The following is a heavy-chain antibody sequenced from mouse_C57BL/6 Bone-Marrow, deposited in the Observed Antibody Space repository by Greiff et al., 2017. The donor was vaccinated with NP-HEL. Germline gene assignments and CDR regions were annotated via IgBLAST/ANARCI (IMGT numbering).Heavy chain of an antibody. D-gene: IGHD1-1*01. CDR1: GFTFTDYY. CDR3: ARAITTVVVLYWYFDV. Sequence: EVQLVESGGGLVQPGGSLSLSCAASGFTFTDYYMSWVRQPPGKALEWLGFIRNKANGYTTEYSASVKGRFTISTDNSPSILYLQMHALRAEDSATFYCARAITTVVVLYWYFDVWGTGTTVTVSS. J-gene: IGHJ1*03. CDR2: IRNKANGYTT. V-gene: IGHV7-3*01.